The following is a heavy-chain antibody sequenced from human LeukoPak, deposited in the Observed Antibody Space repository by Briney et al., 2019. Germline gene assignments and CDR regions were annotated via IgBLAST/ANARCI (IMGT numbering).Heavy chain of an antibody. J-gene: IGHJ6*02. CDR1: GGSISSGAYY. CDR3: ARDRYCSSTSCYDLGGLDV. CDR2: IYHSGST. D-gene: IGHD2-2*01. Sequence: KPSQTLSLTCTVSGGSISSGAYYWSWIRQHPGKGLEWIGYIYHSGSTYYNPSLKSRLAISVDTSENRFSLRLSSVTAADTAVYYCARDRYCSSTSCYDLGGLDVWGQGTTVTVSS. V-gene: IGHV4-31*03.